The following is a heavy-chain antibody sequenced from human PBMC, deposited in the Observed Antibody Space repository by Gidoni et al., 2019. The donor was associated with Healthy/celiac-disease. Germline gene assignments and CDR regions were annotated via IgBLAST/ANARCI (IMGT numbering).Heavy chain of an antibody. CDR1: GFTFSSYW. V-gene: IGHV3-7*04. CDR3: ARDTDYYGSGSYYNY. J-gene: IGHJ4*02. Sequence: EVQLVESGGGLVQPGGSLRLSCAASGFTFSSYWMSWVRQAPGKGLEWVANIKQDGSEKYYVDSVKGRFTISRDNAKNSLYLQMNSLRAEDTAVYYCARDTDYYGSGSYYNYWGQGTLVTVSS. CDR2: IKQDGSEK. D-gene: IGHD3-10*01.